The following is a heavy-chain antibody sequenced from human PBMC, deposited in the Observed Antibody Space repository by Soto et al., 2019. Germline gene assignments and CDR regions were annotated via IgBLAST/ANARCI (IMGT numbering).Heavy chain of an antibody. CDR2: ISNDGSKK. Sequence: HPGGSLRLSCAASGFTFSSYGMHWVRQAPGKGLEWVAVISNDGSKKYYADSVKGRFTISRDNSKNTLYLQMNSLRAEDTAVYYCAKEEYSSGWFYYYDMDVGGQGTTVT. CDR3: AKEEYSSGWFYYYDMDV. D-gene: IGHD6-19*01. V-gene: IGHV3-30*18. CDR1: GFTFSSYG. J-gene: IGHJ6*02.